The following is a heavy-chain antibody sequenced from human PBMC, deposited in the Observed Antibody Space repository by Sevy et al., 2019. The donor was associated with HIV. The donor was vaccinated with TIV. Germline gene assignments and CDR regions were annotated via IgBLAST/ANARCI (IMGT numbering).Heavy chain of an antibody. J-gene: IGHJ4*02. CDR3: ARHQPDXLXTLXXDX. CDR1: XYSISSGYY. V-gene: IGHV4-38-2*01. Sequence: SETLSLTCAVSXYSISSGYYXGWIRQPPGKGLEWXGSFYDSGSTYYNXSLKSRVTISVDTSKNQFSLKLSSVTAADTAVYYCARHQPDXLXTLXXDXXGQGTLVTVSS. CDR2: FYDSGST. D-gene: IGHD4-17*01.